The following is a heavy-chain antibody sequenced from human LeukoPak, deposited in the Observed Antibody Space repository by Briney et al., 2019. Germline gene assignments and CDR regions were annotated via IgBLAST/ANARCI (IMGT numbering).Heavy chain of an antibody. CDR3: ARGLTFHDY. CDR2: VNHSGST. D-gene: IGHD2-21*01. CDR1: GGSFSGYY. J-gene: IGHJ4*02. V-gene: IGHV4-34*01. Sequence: SETLSLTCAVYGGSFSGYYWSWIRQPPGKGLEWIGEVNHSGSTNYNPSLKSRVTISVHTSKNQFSLKLSSVTAADTAVYYCARGLTFHDYWGQGTLVTVSS.